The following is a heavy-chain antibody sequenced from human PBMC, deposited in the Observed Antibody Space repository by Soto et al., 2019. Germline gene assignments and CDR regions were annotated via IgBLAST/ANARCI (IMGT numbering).Heavy chain of an antibody. CDR3: ARVRHSSSYYYYYGMDV. CDR1: GDSVSSNSAA. J-gene: IGHJ6*02. Sequence: SQTLSLTCAISGDSVSSNSAAWNWIRQSPSRGLEWLGRTYYRSKWYNDYAVSVKSRITINPDTSKNQFSLQLNSVTPEDTAVYYCARVRHSSSYYYYYGMDVWGQGTTVTLSS. V-gene: IGHV6-1*01. D-gene: IGHD6-6*01. CDR2: TYYRSKWYN.